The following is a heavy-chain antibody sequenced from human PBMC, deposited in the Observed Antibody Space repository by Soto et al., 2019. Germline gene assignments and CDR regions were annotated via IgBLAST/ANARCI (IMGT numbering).Heavy chain of an antibody. CDR3: ARDWYSGYDYDY. Sequence: GGSLRLSCAASGFTFSSYAMHWVRQAPGKGLEWVAVISYDGSNKYYADSVKGRFTISRDNSKNTLYLQMNSLRAEDTAVYYCARDWYSGYDYDYWGQGTLVTVSS. D-gene: IGHD5-12*01. CDR1: GFTFSSYA. J-gene: IGHJ4*02. V-gene: IGHV3-30-3*01. CDR2: ISYDGSNK.